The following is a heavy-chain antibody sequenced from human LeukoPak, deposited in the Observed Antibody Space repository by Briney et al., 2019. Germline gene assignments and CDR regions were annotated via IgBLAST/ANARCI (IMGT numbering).Heavy chain of an antibody. CDR3: ARGPLQLGYCSSTSCYLPIDY. V-gene: IGHV3-30-3*01. D-gene: IGHD2-2*01. CDR2: ISYDGSNK. CDR1: GFTFSSYA. J-gene: IGHJ4*02. Sequence: WRSLRLSCAAPGFTFSSYAMHWLRQAPGKGLQWLAVISYDGSNKYYADSVKGRFTISRDNSKNTLYLQMNSLRAEDTAVYYCARGPLQLGYCSSTSCYLPIDYWGQGTLVTVSS.